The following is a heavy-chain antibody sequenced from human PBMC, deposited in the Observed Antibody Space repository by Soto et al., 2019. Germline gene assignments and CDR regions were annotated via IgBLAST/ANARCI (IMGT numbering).Heavy chain of an antibody. CDR3: ARASSSWHRIGNWFDP. CDR1: VFTFISYA. CDR2: ISGSGGST. J-gene: IGHJ5*02. V-gene: IGHV3-23*01. D-gene: IGHD6-13*01. Sequence: GWSLRLSCASSVFTFISYAMSWVRQAPGKGLEWVSAISGSGGSTYYADSVKGRFTISRDNSKNTLYLQMNSLRAEDTAVYYCARASSSWHRIGNWFDPWGQGTLVTVSS.